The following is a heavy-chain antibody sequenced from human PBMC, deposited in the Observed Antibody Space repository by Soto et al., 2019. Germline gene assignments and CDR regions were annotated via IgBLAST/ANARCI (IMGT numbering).Heavy chain of an antibody. V-gene: IGHV3-21*01. CDR3: ARSTSLGGMDV. CDR1: GFSFSTYS. J-gene: IGHJ6*02. CDR2: IRRSGDYT. Sequence: EVQLVESGGGLVMPGGSLRLSCIASGFSFSTYSRNWGRQATGKGLEWVSYIRRSGDYTYYADSLKGRFTISRDNPKNSLSLQMISLRAEDTAVYYCARSTSLGGMDVWGQGTTVTVSS. D-gene: IGHD1-1*01.